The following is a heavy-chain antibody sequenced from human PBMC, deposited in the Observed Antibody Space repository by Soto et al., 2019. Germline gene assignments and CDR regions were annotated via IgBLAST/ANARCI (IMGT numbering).Heavy chain of an antibody. J-gene: IGHJ6*02. D-gene: IGHD3-10*01. CDR3: TRRRFGVRGVTTMGV. Sequence: SETLSLTCAVPGGSIDSSNYFWGWIRQSPKTGLEWIGTIYSSGSTYYNPSLKSRITMSIDTSKNQFSLNLGSVTAADTAVYYCTRRRFGVRGVTTMGVWGPGTTVTVSS. CDR1: GGSIDSSNYF. V-gene: IGHV4-39*01. CDR2: IYSSGST.